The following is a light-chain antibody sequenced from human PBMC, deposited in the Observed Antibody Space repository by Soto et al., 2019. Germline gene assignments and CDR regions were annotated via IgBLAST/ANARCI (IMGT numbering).Light chain of an antibody. Sequence: AIQLTQSPSSLSASVGDRVTITCRASQRVSRGLAWYQQKPGKAPTLLIYDASSLESGVPSRFSGSGSGTEFALAISSLQPEDFATYYCQQLITYPQTFGQGTKVDI. V-gene: IGKV1-13*02. J-gene: IGKJ1*01. CDR3: QQLITYPQT. CDR1: QRVSRG. CDR2: DAS.